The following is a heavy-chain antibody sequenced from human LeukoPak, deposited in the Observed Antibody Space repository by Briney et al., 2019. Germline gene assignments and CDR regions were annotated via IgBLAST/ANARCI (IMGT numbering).Heavy chain of an antibody. J-gene: IGHJ4*02. CDR2: ITSSSSTT. V-gene: IGHV3-48*02. D-gene: IGHD1-26*01. Sequence: AGGSLRLSCAASGFTFSSYSMNWVRRAPGKGLEWVSYITSSSSTTHYADSVKGRFTISRDNAKNSLYLQMSSLRDEDTAVYFCATSRSGYWGQGTLVTVSS. CDR3: ATSRSGY. CDR1: GFTFSSYS.